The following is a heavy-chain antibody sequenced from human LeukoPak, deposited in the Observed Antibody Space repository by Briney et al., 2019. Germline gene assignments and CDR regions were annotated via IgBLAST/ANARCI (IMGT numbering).Heavy chain of an antibody. Sequence: PSETLSLTCTVSGGSISSGGYYWSWIRQHPGQGLEWIGYIYYSGSTYYNPSLKSRVTISVDTSKNQFSLKLSSVTAADTAVYYCARCGSGSYYSFDYWGQGTLVTVSS. CDR1: GGSISSGGYY. J-gene: IGHJ4*02. CDR2: IYYSGST. D-gene: IGHD3-10*01. CDR3: ARCGSGSYYSFDY. V-gene: IGHV4-31*03.